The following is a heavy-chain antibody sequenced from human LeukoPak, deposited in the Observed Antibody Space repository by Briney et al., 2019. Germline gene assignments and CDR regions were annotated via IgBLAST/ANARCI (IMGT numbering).Heavy chain of an antibody. J-gene: IGHJ4*02. Sequence: SETLSLTCTVSIGSVNSGVYYWGWIRQHPGKGLEWIGYIYYSGSTYYNPSLKSRVTISVDTSKNQFSLKLSSVTAADTAVYYCARVEYSYGPVLYYFDYWGQGTLVTVSS. CDR1: IGSVNSGVYY. D-gene: IGHD5-18*01. V-gene: IGHV4-31*03. CDR2: IYYSGST. CDR3: ARVEYSYGPVLYYFDY.